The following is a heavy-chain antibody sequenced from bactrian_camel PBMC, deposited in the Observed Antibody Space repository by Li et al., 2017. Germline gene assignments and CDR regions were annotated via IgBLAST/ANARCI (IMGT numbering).Heavy chain of an antibody. CDR2: ISSDGSVT. CDR1: GFRIISYA. D-gene: IGHD6*01. Sequence: VQLVESGGALVQPGGSLTLSCTASGFRIISYAMTWVRQAPGKGLEWVSAISSDGSVTYYADSVKGRFTISRDNAKNTVYLQLNSLKTEDMAMYYCANTYAYGGSWYSYGYNYWGQGTQVTVS. J-gene: IGHJ4*01. V-gene: IGHV3S40*01. CDR3: ANTYAYGGSWYSYGYNY.